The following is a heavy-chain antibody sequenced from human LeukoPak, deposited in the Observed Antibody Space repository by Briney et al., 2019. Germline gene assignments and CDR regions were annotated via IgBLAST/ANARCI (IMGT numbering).Heavy chain of an antibody. CDR1: GFTFDDYA. V-gene: IGHV3-43D*03. J-gene: IGHJ4*02. CDR3: ARDPRGYYDSSGKGDY. Sequence: PGGSLRLSCAASGFTFDDYAMHWVRHAPGKGLEWVSLISWDGGSTYYADSVKGRFTISRDNAKNSLYLQMNSLRAEDTAVYYCARDPRGYYDSSGKGDYWGQGTLVTVSS. CDR2: ISWDGGST. D-gene: IGHD3-22*01.